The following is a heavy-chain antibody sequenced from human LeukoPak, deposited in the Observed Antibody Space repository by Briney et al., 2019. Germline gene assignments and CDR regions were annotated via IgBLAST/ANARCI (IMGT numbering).Heavy chain of an antibody. CDR3: ARHEFPGVRRPFDY. CDR1: GGSISSGGYY. CDR2: IYYSGST. V-gene: IGHV4-31*03. J-gene: IGHJ4*02. Sequence: SQTLSLTCTVSGGSISSGGYYWSWIRQHPGKGLEWIGYIYYSGSTYYNPSLKSRVTISVDTSKNQFSLKLSSVTAADTAVYYCARHEFPGVRRPFDYWGQGTLVTVSS. D-gene: IGHD3-10*01.